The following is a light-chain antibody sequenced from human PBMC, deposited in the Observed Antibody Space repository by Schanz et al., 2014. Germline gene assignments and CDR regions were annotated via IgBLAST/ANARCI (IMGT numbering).Light chain of an antibody. CDR1: SSDVGGYNY. Sequence: QSALTQPPSASGSPGQSVTISCTGTSSDVGGYNYVSWYQQHPGKAPKLMIYDVSDRPSGVSNRFSGSKSGNTASLTISGLQAEDEADYYCNSYTSSSTYVVFGGGTKLTVL. CDR3: NSYTSSSTYVV. V-gene: IGLV2-14*01. CDR2: DVS. J-gene: IGLJ2*01.